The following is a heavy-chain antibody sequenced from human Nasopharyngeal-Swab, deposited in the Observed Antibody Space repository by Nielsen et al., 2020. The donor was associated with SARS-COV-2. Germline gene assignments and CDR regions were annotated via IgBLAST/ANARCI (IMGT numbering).Heavy chain of an antibody. CDR3: ASLLRSYCSGGSCYPNGMDV. Sequence: GSLRLSCTVSGGSISSYYWSWIRQPAGQGLEWIGYSYYSGSTNYNPSLKSRVTISVDTSKNQFSLKLSSVTAADTAVYYCASLLRSYCSGGSCYPNGMDVWGQGTTVTVSS. D-gene: IGHD2-15*01. J-gene: IGHJ6*02. CDR2: SYYSGST. V-gene: IGHV4-59*01. CDR1: GGSISSYY.